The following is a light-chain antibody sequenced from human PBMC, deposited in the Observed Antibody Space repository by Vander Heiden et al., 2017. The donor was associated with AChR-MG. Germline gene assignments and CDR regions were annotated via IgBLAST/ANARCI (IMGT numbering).Light chain of an antibody. V-gene: IGKV2-28*01. CDR1: QSLLHSNGYNY. J-gene: IGKJ1*01. CDR2: LGS. Sequence: DIVMTQSPLSLPVTPGEPVSISCRSSQSLLHSNGYNYLDWYLQKPGQSPQLLIYLGSNRASGVPDRFSGSGSGTDFTLKISRVEAEDVGVYYCRQALQTPRTFCQGTKVEIK. CDR3: RQALQTPRT.